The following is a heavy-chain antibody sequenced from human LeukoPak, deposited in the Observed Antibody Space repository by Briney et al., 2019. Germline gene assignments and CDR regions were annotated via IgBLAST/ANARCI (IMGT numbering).Heavy chain of an antibody. Sequence: GESLKISCKGSGYSFSSHWIGWVRQMSGKGLEWMGIIYPGDSDTKYSPSFQGQVTISADKSISTAYLQWSSLKASDTAMDYCSRQGGSSWLNKFDYWGQGTLVTVSS. J-gene: IGHJ4*02. CDR2: IYPGDSDT. D-gene: IGHD6-13*01. CDR3: SRQGGSSWLNKFDY. V-gene: IGHV5-51*01. CDR1: GYSFSSHW.